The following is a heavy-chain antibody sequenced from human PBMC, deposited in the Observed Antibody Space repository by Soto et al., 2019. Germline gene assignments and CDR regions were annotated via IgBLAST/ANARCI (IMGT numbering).Heavy chain of an antibody. CDR1: GFIFTNFW. CDR3: AKDSWYFDL. CDR2: IDTSGSST. Sequence: GGSLRLSCEASGFIFTNFWMHWVRQVPGKGLVWVSRIDTSGSSTSYADSVKGRFTISRDNAKNTVSLQMNSLRAEDTGVYYCAKDSWYFDLWSQGSLVTSPQ. D-gene: IGHD6-13*01. V-gene: IGHV3-74*01. J-gene: IGHJ4*02.